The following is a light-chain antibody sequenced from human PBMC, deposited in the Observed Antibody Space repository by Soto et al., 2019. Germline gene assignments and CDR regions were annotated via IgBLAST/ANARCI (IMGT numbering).Light chain of an antibody. CDR2: GAS. CDR3: QQYGSSPLFT. V-gene: IGKV3-20*01. CDR1: QSVSSSY. Sequence: EIVLTQSPGTLSLSPGERATLSCRASQSVSSSYLGWYQQKAGQAPRLLIHGASSRATGIPDRFSGSGSGTDFTLTISRLEPEDFAVYYCQQYGSSPLFTFGPGTKVDI. J-gene: IGKJ3*01.